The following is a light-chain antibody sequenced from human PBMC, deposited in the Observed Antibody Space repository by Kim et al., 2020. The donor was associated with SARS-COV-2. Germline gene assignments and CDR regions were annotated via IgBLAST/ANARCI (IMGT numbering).Light chain of an antibody. J-gene: IGLJ3*02. CDR3: QSYNSSNRWV. Sequence: NFMLTQPHSVSESPGKTVTISCTGSSGSIASNYVQWYQQRPGSAPTTVIYEDNQRPSGVPDRFSGSIDSSSNSASLTISGLKTEDEADYCGQSYNSSNRWVFGGGTQLTVL. CDR2: EDN. CDR1: SGSIASNY. V-gene: IGLV6-57*02.